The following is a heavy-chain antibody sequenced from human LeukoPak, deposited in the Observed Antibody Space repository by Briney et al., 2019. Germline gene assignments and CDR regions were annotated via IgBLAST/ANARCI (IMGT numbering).Heavy chain of an antibody. CDR3: AKDSNYDSSGYYYPLWFDP. J-gene: IGHJ5*02. V-gene: IGHV3-23*01. D-gene: IGHD3-22*01. CDR2: ISGSGGST. CDR1: GFTFSSYW. Sequence: GGSLRLSCAASGFTFSSYWMHWVRQAPGKGLVWVSAISGSGGSTYYADSVKGRFTISRDNSKNTLYLQMNSLRAEDTAVYYCAKDSNYDSSGYYYPLWFDPWGQGTLVTVSS.